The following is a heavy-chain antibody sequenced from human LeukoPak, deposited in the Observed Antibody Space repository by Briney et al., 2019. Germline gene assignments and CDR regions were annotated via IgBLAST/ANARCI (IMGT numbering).Heavy chain of an antibody. V-gene: IGHV3-23*01. D-gene: IGHD3-22*01. J-gene: IGHJ4*02. CDR3: ARDEYYYGSSGYIVDY. CDR1: GFTFISYA. Sequence: TGGSLRLSCAASGFTFISYAMAWVRQAPGKGLEWVSAISGNSDSTHYADSVQGRSTISRDNSKNTLYLQMNSLRAEDTAVYYCARDEYYYGSSGYIVDYWGQGTLVTVSS. CDR2: ISGNSDST.